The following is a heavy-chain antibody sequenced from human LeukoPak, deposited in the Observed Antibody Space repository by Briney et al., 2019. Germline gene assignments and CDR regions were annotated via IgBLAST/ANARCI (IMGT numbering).Heavy chain of an antibody. CDR1: GFTVSSNY. D-gene: IGHD3-10*01. CDR3: ARDGSWFYYYMDV. CDR2: IYSGGST. J-gene: IGHJ6*03. V-gene: IGHV3-53*05. Sequence: GGSLRLSCAASGFTVSSNYMSWVRQAPGKGLEWVSVIYSGGSTYYADSVKGRFTISRDNSKNTLYLQMNSLRAEDTAVYYCARDGSWFYYYMDVWGKGTTVTVSS.